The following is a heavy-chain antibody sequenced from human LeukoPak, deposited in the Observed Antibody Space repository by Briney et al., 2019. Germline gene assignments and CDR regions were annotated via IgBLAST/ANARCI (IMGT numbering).Heavy chain of an antibody. CDR3: ARGCLPDY. V-gene: IGHV3-30-3*01. CDR2: TSYDGSKK. CDR1: ALTLRTSA. J-gene: IGHJ4*02. D-gene: IGHD2-8*01. Sequence: GGSLRLSFSPSALTLRTSAVYSVRQAPGKGLEWVAVTSYDGSKKYYADSVKGRFTISRDNSKITLYLQMNSLRIEYTGVCYFARGCLPDYWGQGTLVTVSS.